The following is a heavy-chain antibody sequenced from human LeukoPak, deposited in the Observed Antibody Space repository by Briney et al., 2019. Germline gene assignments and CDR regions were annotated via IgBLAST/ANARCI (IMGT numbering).Heavy chain of an antibody. CDR3: ARDSAGAGQIDY. J-gene: IGHJ4*02. CDR2: INPSDGST. CDR1: GYTFPRYY. Sequence: GSVNVSCQASGYTFPRYYVQWVRQAPGQGREWMGIINPSDGSTRYAQKFQGRVTMTRDTSTSTVYMEVSSLRSEDTAVYYCARDSAGAGQIDYWGQGTLVTVSS. V-gene: IGHV1-46*01. D-gene: IGHD6-19*01.